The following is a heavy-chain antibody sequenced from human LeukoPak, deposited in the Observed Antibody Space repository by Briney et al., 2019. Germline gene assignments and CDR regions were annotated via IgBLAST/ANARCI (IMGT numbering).Heavy chain of an antibody. CDR3: ARANRGVGYFDY. D-gene: IGHD2-8*01. CDR2: INSDGSST. Sequence: PGGSLRLSCAASGFTFSSYWMHWVRQAPGKGLVWVSRINSDGSSTSYADSVKGRFTISRDNAKNTLYLQMNSLRAEDTAVYFCARANRGVGYFDYWGQGTLVTVSS. J-gene: IGHJ4*02. V-gene: IGHV3-74*01. CDR1: GFTFSSYW.